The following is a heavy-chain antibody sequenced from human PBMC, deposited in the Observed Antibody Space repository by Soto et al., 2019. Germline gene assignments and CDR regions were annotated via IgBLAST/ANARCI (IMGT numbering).Heavy chain of an antibody. CDR3: AKGRGQNWSFDY. J-gene: IGHJ4*02. Sequence: EVQLLESGGGSVHPGGSLRLSCAASGFTFSSYAMHWVRRPPGKGLEWVSSISGSGGTAYYADSVKGRFSISRDSLVNTLYLQMNSLRAEDTAVYYCAKGRGQNWSFDYWGQGTLVTVSP. D-gene: IGHD1-1*01. CDR2: ISGSGGTA. V-gene: IGHV3-23*01. CDR1: GFTFSSYA.